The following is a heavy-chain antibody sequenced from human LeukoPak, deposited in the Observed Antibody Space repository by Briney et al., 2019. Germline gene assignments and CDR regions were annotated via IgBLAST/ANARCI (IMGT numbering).Heavy chain of an antibody. Sequence: GGSLRLSCAASGFSFISYGMHWVRQAPGKGLEWVAFIRYDGSNKYYVDSVKGRFTISRDNSKNTLYLQMNSLRAEDTAVYYCARDPSIIGPLLPRGYFDYWGQGTLVTVSS. V-gene: IGHV3-30*02. CDR3: ARDPSIIGPLLPRGYFDY. CDR1: GFSFISYG. J-gene: IGHJ4*02. D-gene: IGHD2-15*01. CDR2: IRYDGSNK.